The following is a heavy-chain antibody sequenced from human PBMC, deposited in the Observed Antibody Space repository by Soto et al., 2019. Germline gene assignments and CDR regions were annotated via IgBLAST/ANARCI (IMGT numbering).Heavy chain of an antibody. CDR3: EKDAIRYYYYGMDV. V-gene: IGHV3-23*01. Sequence: GGSLRLSCAASGFTFSSYAMSWVRQAPGKGLEWVSAISGSGGSTYYADSVKGRFIISRDNSKNTLYLQMNSLRAEDTAVYYCEKDAIRYYYYGMDVWGQGTTVTVSS. CDR2: ISGSGGST. J-gene: IGHJ6*02. CDR1: GFTFSSYA.